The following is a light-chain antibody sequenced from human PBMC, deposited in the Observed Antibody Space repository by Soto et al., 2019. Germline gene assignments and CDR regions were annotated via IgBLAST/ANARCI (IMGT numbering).Light chain of an antibody. J-gene: IGKJ4*01. CDR3: QQSYSVPLT. CDR1: QTISSY. V-gene: IGKV1-39*01. Sequence: DIQMTQSPSSLSASVGDRVTITCRASQTISSYLNWFQQKPGKAPKLMIHSTSSLQSGVPSRFRGSGSGTDFTLTISSLQPEDFATYYCQQSYSVPLTFGGGTKVDIK. CDR2: STS.